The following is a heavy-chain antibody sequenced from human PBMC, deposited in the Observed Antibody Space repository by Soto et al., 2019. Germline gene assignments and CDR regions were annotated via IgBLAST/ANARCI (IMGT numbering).Heavy chain of an antibody. CDR2: IKSKTDGGTT. J-gene: IGHJ6*02. D-gene: IGHD3-10*01. CDR3: PTPPPLWFGEFYYGMDV. Sequence: EVQLVESGGGLVKPGGSLRLSCAASGFTFSNAWMSWVRQAPGKGLEWVGRIKSKTDGGTTDYAAPVKGRFTISRDDSKNTLYLQMNSLKTEDTAVYYCPTPPPLWFGEFYYGMDVWGQGTTVTVSS. CDR1: GFTFSNAW. V-gene: IGHV3-15*01.